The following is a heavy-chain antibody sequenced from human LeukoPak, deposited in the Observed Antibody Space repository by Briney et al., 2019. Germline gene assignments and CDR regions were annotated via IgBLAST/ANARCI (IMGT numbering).Heavy chain of an antibody. D-gene: IGHD3-10*01. CDR1: GFTFSSYA. J-gene: IGHJ4*02. CDR3: AILYGSGSYREIGY. Sequence: PGGSLRLSCTASGFTFSSYAMNWVRQAPGKGLEWVSAISGSGGSTYYADSVKGRFTISRGNSKNTLYLQMNSLRAEDTAVYYCAILYGSGSYREIGYWGQGTLVTVSS. V-gene: IGHV3-23*01. CDR2: ISGSGGST.